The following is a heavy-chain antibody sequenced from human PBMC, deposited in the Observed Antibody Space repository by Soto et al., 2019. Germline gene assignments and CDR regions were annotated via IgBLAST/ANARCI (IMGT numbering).Heavy chain of an antibody. CDR2: IIPIFGTA. CDR1: GGTFSSYA. D-gene: IGHD2-15*01. J-gene: IGHJ6*02. Sequence: SVKVSCKASGGTFSSYAISWVRQAPGQGLEWMGGIIPIFGTANYAQKFQGRVTITADKSTSTAYMELRSLRSEDTAVYYCTRGDYYYYGMYVWGQGTTVTVSS. V-gene: IGHV1-69*06. CDR3: TRGDYYYYGMYV.